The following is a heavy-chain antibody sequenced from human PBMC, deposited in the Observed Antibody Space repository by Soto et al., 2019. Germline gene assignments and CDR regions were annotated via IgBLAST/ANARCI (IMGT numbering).Heavy chain of an antibody. CDR1: GYTFTSYD. CDR3: ARDGITIFGVVVYYYGMDV. Sequence: ASVKVSCKASGYTFTSYDINWVRQATGQGLEWMGWMNPNSGNTGYAQKFQGRVTMTRNTSISTAYMELSSLRSDDTAVYYCARDGITIFGVVVYYYGMDVWGQGTTVTVSS. D-gene: IGHD3-3*01. J-gene: IGHJ6*02. V-gene: IGHV1-8*01. CDR2: MNPNSGNT.